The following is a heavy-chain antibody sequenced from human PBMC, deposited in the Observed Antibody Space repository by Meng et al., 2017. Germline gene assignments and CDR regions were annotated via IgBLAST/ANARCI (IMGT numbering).Heavy chain of an antibody. V-gene: IGHV4-31*03. CDR1: GGSISSGGYY. Sequence: QVPLQESGPGLVNPSQTLSLTCTVSGGSISSGGYYWSWIRQHPGKGLEWIGYIYYSGSTYYHPSLKSRVTISVDTSKNQFSLKLSSVTAADTAVYYCVTAPITMVRGVIITKWFDPWGQGTLVTSPQ. D-gene: IGHD3-10*01. CDR3: VTAPITMVRGVIITKWFDP. J-gene: IGHJ5*02. CDR2: IYYSGST.